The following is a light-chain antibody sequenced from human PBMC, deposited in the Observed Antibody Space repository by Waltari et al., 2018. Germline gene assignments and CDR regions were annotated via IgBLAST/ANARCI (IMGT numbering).Light chain of an antibody. Sequence: DIVMTQSPDSLAVSLGERATINCKSSQSVLYSSNNKNYLAGYQQKAGQPPKLLIYWASTRESGVPDRFSGSGSGTDFTLTISSLQAEDVAVYYCQQYSSAPAFGQGTKVEIK. V-gene: IGKV4-1*01. CDR1: QSVLYSSNNKNY. CDR3: QQYSSAPA. CDR2: WAS. J-gene: IGKJ1*01.